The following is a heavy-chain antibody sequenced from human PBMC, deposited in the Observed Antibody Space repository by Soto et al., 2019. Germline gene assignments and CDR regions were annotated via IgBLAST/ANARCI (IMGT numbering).Heavy chain of an antibody. Sequence: GASVKVSCKASGYTFTGYYMHWVRQAPGQGLEWMGWINPNSGGTNYAQKFQGWVTMTRDTSISTAYMGLSRLRSDDTAVYYCARDSSGWYPKYNWFDPWGQGTLVTVSS. CDR3: ARDSSGWYPKYNWFDP. D-gene: IGHD6-19*01. CDR1: GYTFTGYY. V-gene: IGHV1-2*04. CDR2: INPNSGGT. J-gene: IGHJ5*02.